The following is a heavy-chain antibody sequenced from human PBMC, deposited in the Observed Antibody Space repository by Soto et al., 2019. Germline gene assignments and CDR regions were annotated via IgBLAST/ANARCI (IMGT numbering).Heavy chain of an antibody. J-gene: IGHJ6*02. CDR2: MYYSGST. CDR3: AGVRDGAGRYGMDV. Sequence: QVQLQESGPGLVKPSETLSITCTVSSGPISSHYWSWIRQPPGKGLEWIGYMYYSGSTNYNPSLKRRVTXXIXTXXNQRSLKVSSGTAAGTAVYYCAGVRDGAGRYGMDVWGHGATVTVSS. V-gene: IGHV4-59*11. CDR1: SGPISSHY. D-gene: IGHD3-10*01.